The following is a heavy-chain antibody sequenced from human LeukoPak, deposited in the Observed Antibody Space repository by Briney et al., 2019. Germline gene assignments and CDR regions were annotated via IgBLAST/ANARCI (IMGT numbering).Heavy chain of an antibody. CDR1: GFTFSSYW. Sequence: GGSLRLSCAASGFTFSSYWMSWVRKAPGKGLEWVANIKQDGSEKYYVDSVKGRFTISRDNAKNSLYLQMNSLRDEDTAVYYCARDNGYYDFWSGYGGNWFDPWGQGTLVTVSS. V-gene: IGHV3-7*01. D-gene: IGHD3-3*01. CDR2: IKQDGSEK. J-gene: IGHJ5*02. CDR3: ARDNGYYDFWSGYGGNWFDP.